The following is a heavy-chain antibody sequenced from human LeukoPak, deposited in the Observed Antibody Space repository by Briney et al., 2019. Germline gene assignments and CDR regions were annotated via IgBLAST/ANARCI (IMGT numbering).Heavy chain of an antibody. CDR3: ARDPNSGGWSFDY. Sequence: PGGSLRLSCAASGFTFSSYWMSWVRQAPGKGLEWVANIRQDGSEKYYVDSVKGRFTISRDNAKNSLDLQMKSLRAEDTAVYYCARDPNSGGWSFDYWGLGTLVTVSS. CDR2: IRQDGSEK. CDR1: GFTFSSYW. D-gene: IGHD6-19*01. V-gene: IGHV3-7*01. J-gene: IGHJ4*02.